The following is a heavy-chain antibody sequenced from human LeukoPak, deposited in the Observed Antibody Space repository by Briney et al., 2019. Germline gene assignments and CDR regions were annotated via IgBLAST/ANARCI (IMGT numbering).Heavy chain of an antibody. J-gene: IGHJ4*02. CDR2: INPSSGDT. CDR1: GYTFTDYY. CDR3: ARDGSLDY. V-gene: IGHV1-2*02. Sequence: GTSVKVSFKASGYTFTDYYMHWLRQAPGQGLEWMGWINPSSGDTKSAEKFQGSVTMTRDTSLSTAYMELSSLRSDDTAVYYCARDGSLDYWGQGTLVTVSS.